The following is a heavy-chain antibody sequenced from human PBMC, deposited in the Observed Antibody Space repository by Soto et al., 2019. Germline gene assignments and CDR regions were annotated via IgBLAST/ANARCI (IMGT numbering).Heavy chain of an antibody. V-gene: IGHV3-30*18. CDR2: ISYDGSNK. CDR1: GFTFSSYG. Sequence: GGSLRLSCAASGFTFSSYGMHWVRQAPGKGLEWVAVISYDGSNKYYADSVKGRFTISRDNSNNTRNLKMNSLRAEETAVYYCAKAGCSGGSCYSRPLVLDMTGYFDYWGQGTLVTVSS. CDR3: AKAGCSGGSCYSRPLVLDMTGYFDY. D-gene: IGHD2-15*01. J-gene: IGHJ4*02.